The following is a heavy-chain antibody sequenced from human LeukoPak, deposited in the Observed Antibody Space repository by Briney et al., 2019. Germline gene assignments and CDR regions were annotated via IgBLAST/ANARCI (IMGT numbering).Heavy chain of an antibody. V-gene: IGHV3-66*01. CDR2: IYGVGTT. D-gene: IGHD4-17*01. Sequence: PGGSLRLSCAVSGFTVSSNYMSWVRQAPGKGLEWVSLIYGVGTTYYADSVKGRFTISRDNSKNTLYLQMNSLRAEDTAVYYCARRGYGDYAPFDYWGQGTLVTVST. CDR3: ARRGYGDYAPFDY. CDR1: GFTVSSNY. J-gene: IGHJ4*02.